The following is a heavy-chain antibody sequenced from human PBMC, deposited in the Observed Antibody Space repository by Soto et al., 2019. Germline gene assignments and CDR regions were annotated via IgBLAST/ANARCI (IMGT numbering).Heavy chain of an antibody. V-gene: IGHV3-9*01. Sequence: VQLVESGGGVVQPGRSLRLSCVVSGFSFDDYAMHWVRQAPGKGLEWVSGISWNSGSIGYADSVRGRFTISRDNTKNSLYLQMNFLRAEDTAVYYCARDVEHGDYPNWFDPWGQGTLVTVSS. CDR1: GFSFDDYA. CDR3: ARDVEHGDYPNWFDP. D-gene: IGHD4-17*01. J-gene: IGHJ5*02. CDR2: ISWNSGSI.